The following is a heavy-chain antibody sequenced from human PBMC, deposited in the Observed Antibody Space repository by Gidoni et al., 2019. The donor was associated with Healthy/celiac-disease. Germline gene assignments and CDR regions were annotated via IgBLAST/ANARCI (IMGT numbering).Heavy chain of an antibody. Sequence: EVQLVESGGGLVQPGGSLRLSCAASGFTFSDHYMDWVRQAPGKGLEWVGRTRNKANSYTTEYAASVKGRFTISRDDSKNSLYLQMNSLKTEDTAVYYCARALYSNTPYYYYGMDVWGQGTTVTVSS. CDR2: TRNKANSYTT. D-gene: IGHD4-4*01. CDR1: GFTFSDHY. J-gene: IGHJ6*02. V-gene: IGHV3-72*01. CDR3: ARALYSNTPYYYYGMDV.